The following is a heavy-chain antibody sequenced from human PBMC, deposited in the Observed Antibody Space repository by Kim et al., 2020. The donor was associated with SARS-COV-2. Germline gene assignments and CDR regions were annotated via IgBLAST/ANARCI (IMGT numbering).Heavy chain of an antibody. Sequence: ASVKVSCKASGYTFTSHGVSWVRQAPGQGLQCMGWISVYNGNTNYAQKFQDRITMTTDTATSTVYMELRRLRSDDTALYYCARGEFGDYFDIWGQEAMVT. J-gene: IGHJ3*02. CDR3: ARGEFGDYFDI. CDR1: GYTFTSHG. CDR2: ISVYNGNT. V-gene: IGHV1-18*01. D-gene: IGHD2-21*01.